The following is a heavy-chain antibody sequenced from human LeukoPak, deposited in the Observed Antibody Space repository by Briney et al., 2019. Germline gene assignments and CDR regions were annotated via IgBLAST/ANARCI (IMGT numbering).Heavy chain of an antibody. V-gene: IGHV3-11*01. CDR3: ARGRSADGYKYYFDY. D-gene: IGHD5-24*01. CDR1: GFTFSDSY. CDR2: ISSSGTTI. Sequence: GGSLRLSCAASGFTFSDSYMSWIRQAPGKGLEWVSSISSSGTTIYYADSVKGRFTISRDNAKNSLYLQMNSLRAEDTAVYYCARGRSADGYKYYFDYWGQGTLVTVSS. J-gene: IGHJ4*02.